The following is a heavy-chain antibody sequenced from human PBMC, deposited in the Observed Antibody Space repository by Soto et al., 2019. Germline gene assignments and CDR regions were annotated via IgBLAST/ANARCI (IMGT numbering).Heavy chain of an antibody. CDR1: GGSISSYY. J-gene: IGHJ5*02. Sequence: QVQLQESGPGLVKPSETLSLTCTVSGGSISSYYWSWIRQPPGKGLEWIGYIYYSGSTNYNPSLKSRVTISVDTSKNQFSLKLSSVTAADTAVYYCARHPYPIYSSSWYPNWFDPWGQGTLVTVSS. CDR2: IYYSGST. V-gene: IGHV4-59*08. CDR3: ARHPYPIYSSSWYPNWFDP. D-gene: IGHD6-13*01.